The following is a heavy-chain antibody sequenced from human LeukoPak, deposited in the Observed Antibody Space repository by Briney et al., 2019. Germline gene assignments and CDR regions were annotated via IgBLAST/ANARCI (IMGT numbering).Heavy chain of an antibody. Sequence: PGRSLRLSCAASGFTLSSYAMHWVRQAPGKGLEWVAVISYDGSNKYYADSVKGRFTISRDNSKNTLYLQMNSLRAEDTAVYYCARGLDDSSGDDAFDIWGQGTMVTVSS. CDR2: ISYDGSNK. CDR1: GFTLSSYA. J-gene: IGHJ3*02. V-gene: IGHV3-30-3*01. CDR3: ARGLDDSSGDDAFDI. D-gene: IGHD3-22*01.